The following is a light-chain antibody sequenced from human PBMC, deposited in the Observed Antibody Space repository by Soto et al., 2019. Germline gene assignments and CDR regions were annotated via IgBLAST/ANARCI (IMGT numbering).Light chain of an antibody. CDR2: RVD. CDR3: CSYAGTYSYV. CDR1: SSDVGRYDL. V-gene: IGLV2-23*02. J-gene: IGLJ1*01. Sequence: QSVLTQPASVSGSPGQSITISCTGTSSDVGRYDLVSWYRKHPGEAPKHILNRVDKRPSRLSNRFSGSKSGNTASLTISGLQPEDEADYYCCSYAGTYSYVFGNGTKVTVL.